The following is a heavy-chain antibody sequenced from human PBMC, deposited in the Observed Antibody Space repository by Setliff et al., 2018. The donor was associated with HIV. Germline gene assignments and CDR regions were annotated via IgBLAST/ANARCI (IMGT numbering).Heavy chain of an antibody. Sequence: GGSLRLSCAASGFTLIDHWMHWVRQVPGKGLVWVSRINNDGSSTDYADSVRGRFTISRDNAKNTLYLEMNSLRAEDTAVYYCARGGSYSPGDYWGQGTLVTVSS. CDR1: GFTLIDHW. V-gene: IGHV3-74*01. J-gene: IGHJ4*02. CDR3: ARGGSYSPGDY. CDR2: INNDGSST. D-gene: IGHD1-26*01.